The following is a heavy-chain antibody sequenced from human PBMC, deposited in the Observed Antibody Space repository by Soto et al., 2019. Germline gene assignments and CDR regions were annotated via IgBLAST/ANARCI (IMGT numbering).Heavy chain of an antibody. Sequence: QVQLQQWGAGLLKPSETLSLTCAVYGGSFSGYYWSWIRQPPGKGLEWIGEINHSGSTNYNPSLKSRFTISVDTSKNQFSLKLSSVTAAHTAVYYCARSLPGSTPVGTFGYWGQGTLVTVSS. CDR2: INHSGST. D-gene: IGHD1-1*01. CDR3: ARSLPGSTPVGTFGY. CDR1: GGSFSGYY. V-gene: IGHV4-34*01. J-gene: IGHJ4*02.